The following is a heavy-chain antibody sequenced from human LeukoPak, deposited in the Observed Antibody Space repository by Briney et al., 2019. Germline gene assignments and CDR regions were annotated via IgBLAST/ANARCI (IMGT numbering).Heavy chain of an antibody. Sequence: GGSLRLSCVTSGFSFSSYWMSWARQAPGKGLEWVANINLDGSERNYVDSVEGRLTISRDNAKNLLYLEMNSLRADDTAVYYCARPSSYSGAWGSDHWGQGTLVTVGS. V-gene: IGHV3-7*01. D-gene: IGHD2-21*01. J-gene: IGHJ4*02. CDR2: INLDGSER. CDR3: ARPSSYSGAWGSDH. CDR1: GFSFSSYW.